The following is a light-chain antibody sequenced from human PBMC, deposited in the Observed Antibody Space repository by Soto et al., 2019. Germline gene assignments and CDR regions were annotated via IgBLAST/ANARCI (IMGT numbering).Light chain of an antibody. V-gene: IGLV1-51*01. CDR3: GTWDTSLSVWV. Sequence: QSVLTQPPSVSAAPGQKVTISCSGSSSNIGNNYVSWYQQFPGTAPKLLIYENNQRPSVIPDRFSSSKSGTSATLGITGLQTGDEADYYCGTWDTSLSVWVFGGGTQLTVL. CDR2: ENN. J-gene: IGLJ3*02. CDR1: SSNIGNNY.